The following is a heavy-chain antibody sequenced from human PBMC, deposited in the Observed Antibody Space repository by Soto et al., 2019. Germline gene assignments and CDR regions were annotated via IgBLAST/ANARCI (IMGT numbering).Heavy chain of an antibody. J-gene: IGHJ6*02. D-gene: IGHD2-15*01. Sequence: ASVKVSCKASGGTFSSYAISWVRQAPGQGLEWMGGIIPIFGTANYAQKFQGRVTITADESTSTAYMELSSLRSEDTAVYYCASLGYCSGGSCYSKSKDYYYYGMDVWGQGTTVTVSS. CDR2: IIPIFGTA. V-gene: IGHV1-69*13. CDR1: GGTFSSYA. CDR3: ASLGYCSGGSCYSKSKDYYYYGMDV.